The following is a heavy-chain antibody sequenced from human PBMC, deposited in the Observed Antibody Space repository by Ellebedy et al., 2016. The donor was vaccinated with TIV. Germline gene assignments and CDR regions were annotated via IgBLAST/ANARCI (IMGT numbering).Heavy chain of an antibody. D-gene: IGHD7-27*01. CDR2: ISGSGGST. Sequence: GESLKISCAAFEFYFGDDWMSWVRQAPGKGLEWVSAISGSGGSTYYADSVKGRFTISRDNAKSSLYLYMNSLRAEDTAMYYCARDNKLGDTWGFDRWGQGTLVTVSS. V-gene: IGHV3-23*01. J-gene: IGHJ4*02. CDR3: ARDNKLGDTWGFDR. CDR1: EFYFGDDW.